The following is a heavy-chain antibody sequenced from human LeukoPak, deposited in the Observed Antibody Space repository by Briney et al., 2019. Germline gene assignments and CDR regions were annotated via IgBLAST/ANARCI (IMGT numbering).Heavy chain of an antibody. Sequence: ASVKVSCKASGYTFTSYDINWVRQATGQGLEWMGWMNPNSGNTGYAQKFQGRVTITRNTSISTAYMELSSLRSEDTAVYYCATARGGQKYFYMEVWGKGTTVPVSS. CDR2: MNPNSGNT. V-gene: IGHV1-8*03. J-gene: IGHJ6*03. CDR1: GYTFTSYD. CDR3: ATARGGQKYFYMEV. D-gene: IGHD3-16*01.